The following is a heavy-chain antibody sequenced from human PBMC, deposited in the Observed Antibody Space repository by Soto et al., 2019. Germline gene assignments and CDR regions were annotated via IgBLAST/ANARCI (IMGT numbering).Heavy chain of an antibody. V-gene: IGHV3-23*01. CDR1: GFTFSSYA. CDR2: ISGSGGST. J-gene: IGHJ6*02. Sequence: EVQLLESGGGLVQPGGSLRLSCAASGFTFSSYAMSWVRQAPGKGLEWVSAISGSGGSTYYADSVKGRFTISRDNSKNTLYLQMNSLRAEDTAVYYCAKGPLLSCTNGVCYTKNYYYYGMDVWGQGTTVTVSS. D-gene: IGHD2-8*01. CDR3: AKGPLLSCTNGVCYTKNYYYYGMDV.